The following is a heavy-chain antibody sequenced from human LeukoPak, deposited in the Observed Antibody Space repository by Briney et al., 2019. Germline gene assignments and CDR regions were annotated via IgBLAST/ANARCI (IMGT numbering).Heavy chain of an antibody. D-gene: IGHD6-13*01. V-gene: IGHV4-4*07. Sequence: SETLSLTCTVSGGATSSYYWSWIRQPAGKGLEWIGRIYSSGSTNYNTSLKSRVTMSVDTSKNQFSLKLSSVTAADTAVYYCARDNEVAARAYDYWGQGTLVTVSS. CDR1: GGATSSYY. CDR3: ARDNEVAARAYDY. CDR2: IYSSGST. J-gene: IGHJ4*02.